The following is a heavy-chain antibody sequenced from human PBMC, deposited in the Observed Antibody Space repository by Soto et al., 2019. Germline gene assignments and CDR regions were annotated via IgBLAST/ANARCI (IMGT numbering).Heavy chain of an antibody. V-gene: IGHV4-59*01. J-gene: IGHJ3*02. CDR3: ARGGNHDAFDI. CDR2: IYYSGST. Sequence: KTSETLSLTCTVSGGSISSYYWSWIRQPPGKGLEWIGYIYYSGSTNYNPSLKSRVTISVDTSKNQFSLKLSSVTAADTAVYYCARGGNHDAFDIWGQGTMVTVSS. CDR1: GGSISSYY.